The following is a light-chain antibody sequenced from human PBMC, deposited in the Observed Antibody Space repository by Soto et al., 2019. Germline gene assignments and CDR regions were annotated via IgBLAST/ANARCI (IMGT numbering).Light chain of an antibody. CDR2: GAS. CDR1: QSVSSN. J-gene: IGKJ1*01. Sequence: EIVMTQSPVTLSVSPGERATLSCRASQSVSSNLAWYQQKPGQAPRLLIYGASTRATGIPDRFSGSGSGTEFTLTISSLQSEDSAVYYWQQCTSWPRTFGQGTKVVIK. V-gene: IGKV3-15*01. CDR3: QQCTSWPRT.